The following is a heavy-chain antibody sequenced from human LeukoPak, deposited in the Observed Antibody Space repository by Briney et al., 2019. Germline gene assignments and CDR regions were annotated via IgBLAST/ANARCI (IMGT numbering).Heavy chain of an antibody. V-gene: IGHV3-23*01. J-gene: IGHJ4*02. CDR3: AKDLEPEDIVVVVAANLGYDY. D-gene: IGHD2-15*01. CDR2: ISGSGGST. Sequence: GGSLRLSCAASGFTFSSYAMSWVRQAPGKGLEWVSAISGSGGSTYYADSVKGRLTISRDNSKSTLYLQVNSLRAEDTAVYYCAKDLEPEDIVVVVAANLGYDYWGQGTLVTVSS. CDR1: GFTFSSYA.